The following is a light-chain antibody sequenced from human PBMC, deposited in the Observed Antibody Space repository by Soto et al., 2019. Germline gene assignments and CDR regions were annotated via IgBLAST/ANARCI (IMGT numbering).Light chain of an antibody. CDR2: AAS. V-gene: IGKV1-39*01. CDR1: QSISSY. J-gene: IGKJ4*01. Sequence: DIPMTQSPSSLSASVGDRVTITCRASQSISSYLNWYQQKPGKAPKLLIYAASSLQSGVPSRFSGSGSGTDFTLTIRSLQPEDFATYYCQQSYSSPLIFGGGTKVEIK. CDR3: QQSYSSPLI.